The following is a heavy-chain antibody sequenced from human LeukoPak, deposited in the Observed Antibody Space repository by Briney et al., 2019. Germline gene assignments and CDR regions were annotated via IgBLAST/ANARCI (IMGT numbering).Heavy chain of an antibody. Sequence: PGGSLRPSSLASGFIFYDYTMDWLRHAPGKGLEGVSRISWDGGDKYYAESGKGRFTISRDNGKNSVYLQINGLRADDTAFYYCAKDIGPDGSGHHHSDHWAQGPLVPASP. CDR1: GFIFYDYT. V-gene: IGHV3-43*01. CDR2: ISWDGGDK. CDR3: AKDIGPDGSGHHHSDH. D-gene: IGHD5-12*01. J-gene: IGHJ4*02.